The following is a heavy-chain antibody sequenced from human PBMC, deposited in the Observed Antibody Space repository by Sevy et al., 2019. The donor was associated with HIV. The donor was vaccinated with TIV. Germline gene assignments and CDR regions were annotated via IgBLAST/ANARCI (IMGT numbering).Heavy chain of an antibody. V-gene: IGHV3-53*01. CDR3: TRVHSGGYPFDY. CDR1: GFSVSSNY. Sequence: GGSLRLSCAASGFSVSSNYMSWVRQAPGKGLEWVSLIYSSGRTYYGDCVKGRFTISRDDSKNTLYLQMNSVRAEDTALYYCTRVHSGGYPFDYWGQGSLVTVSS. D-gene: IGHD3-22*01. CDR2: IYSSGRT. J-gene: IGHJ4*02.